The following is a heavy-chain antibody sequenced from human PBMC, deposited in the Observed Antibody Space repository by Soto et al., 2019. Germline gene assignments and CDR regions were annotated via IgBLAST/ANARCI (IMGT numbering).Heavy chain of an antibody. CDR1: GYTFTSYG. V-gene: IGHV1-18*01. CDR3: ARDGYFDH. CDR2: ISANNGNT. Sequence: QVQLVQSGAEVKKPGDSVRVSCKASGYTFTSYGIGWVRQAPGQGLEWMGWISANNGNTKYAQKLQGRVTMTTDASTSTAYMGLRSARSDDAAVYYCARDGYFDHWGQGTLVTVSS. J-gene: IGHJ4*02.